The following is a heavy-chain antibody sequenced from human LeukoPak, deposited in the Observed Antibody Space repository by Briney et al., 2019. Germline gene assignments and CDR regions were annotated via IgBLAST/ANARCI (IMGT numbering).Heavy chain of an antibody. J-gene: IGHJ4*02. D-gene: IGHD6-19*01. CDR1: GGSISSGSYY. CDR2: IYYSGST. V-gene: IGHV4-61*10. CDR3: ARAKIAVAGLLDY. Sequence: SETLSLTCTVSGGSISSGSYYWSWIRQPAGKGLEWIGYIYYSGSTNYNPSLKSRVTISVDTSKNQFSLKLSSVSAADTAVYYCARAKIAVAGLLDYWGQGTLVTVSS.